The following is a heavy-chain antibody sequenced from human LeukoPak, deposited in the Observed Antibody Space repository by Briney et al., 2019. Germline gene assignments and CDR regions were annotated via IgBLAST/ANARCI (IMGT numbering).Heavy chain of an antibody. J-gene: IGHJ6*03. Sequence: SVKVSCKASGGTFSSYAISWVRQAPGQGLEWMGGIVPIFGTVNYAQKFQGRVTITTDESTSTAYMELSSLRSEDTAVYYCARGSIAAAGTGPDYYYYYMDVWAKGPRSPSP. CDR1: GGTFSSYA. CDR3: ARGSIAAAGTGPDYYYYYMDV. V-gene: IGHV1-69*05. CDR2: IVPIFGTV. D-gene: IGHD6-13*01.